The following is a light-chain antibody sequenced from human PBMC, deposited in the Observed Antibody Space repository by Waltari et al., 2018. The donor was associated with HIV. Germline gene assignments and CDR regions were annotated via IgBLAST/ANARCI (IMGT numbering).Light chain of an antibody. CDR3: AAWDDNLDGPV. V-gene: IGLV1-44*01. CDR1: SSNIGSNT. Sequence: QSVLTQPPSASGAPGQRVTISCSGSSSNIGSNTVNWYQQVPGTAPKLLIYENNQRPSGVPDRLSGSKSGTSATLAISGVQAEDEADYYCAAWDDNLDGPVFGGGTKLTVL. CDR2: ENN. J-gene: IGLJ3*02.